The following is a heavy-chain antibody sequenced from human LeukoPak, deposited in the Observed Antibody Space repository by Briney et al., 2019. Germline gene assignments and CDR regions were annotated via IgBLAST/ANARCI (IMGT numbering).Heavy chain of an antibody. V-gene: IGHV3-15*01. CDR2: IKCKTDGGTT. D-gene: IGHD3-22*01. J-gene: IGHJ4*02. CDR3: TTGGYYDSSGYWTVDY. Sequence: GGSLRLSCAASGFTFSNAWMSWVRQAPGKGLEWVGRIKCKTDGGTTDYAAPVKGRFTISRDDSKNTLYLQMNSLKTEDTAVYYCTTGGYYDSSGYWTVDYWGQGTLVTVSS. CDR1: GFTFSNAW.